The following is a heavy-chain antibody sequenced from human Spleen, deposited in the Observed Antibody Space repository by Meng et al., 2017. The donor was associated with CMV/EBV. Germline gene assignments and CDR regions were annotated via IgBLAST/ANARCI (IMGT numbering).Heavy chain of an antibody. CDR3: ARGGRVQYGDFGY. D-gene: IGHD1-1*01. V-gene: IGHV3-7*01. J-gene: IGHJ4*02. CDR1: GFTFSSYW. Sequence: GGSLRLSCAASGFTFSSYWMSWVRQAPGKGLEWVANIKQDGSEKYYVDSVKGRFTISRDNAKNSLYLQMNSLRAEDTAVYYCARGGRVQYGDFGYWGQGTLVTVSS. CDR2: IKQDGSEK.